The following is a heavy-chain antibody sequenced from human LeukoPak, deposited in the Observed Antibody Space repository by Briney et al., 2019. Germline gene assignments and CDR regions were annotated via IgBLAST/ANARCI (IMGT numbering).Heavy chain of an antibody. D-gene: IGHD5-18*01. CDR3: ASGYSYGFGY. V-gene: IGHV3-21*01. Sequence: GGSLRLSCAASGFTFSNAWMSWVRQAPGKGLEWVSSISSSSSYIYYADSVKGRFTISRDNAKNSLYLQMNSLRAEDTAVYYCASGYSYGFGYWGQGTLVTVSS. J-gene: IGHJ4*02. CDR2: ISSSSSYI. CDR1: GFTFSNAW.